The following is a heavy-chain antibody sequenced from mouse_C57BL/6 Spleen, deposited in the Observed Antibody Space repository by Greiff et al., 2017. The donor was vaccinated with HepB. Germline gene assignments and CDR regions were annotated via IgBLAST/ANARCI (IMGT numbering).Heavy chain of an antibody. J-gene: IGHJ4*01. CDR3: ARDSSGYVTMDY. CDR2: ISYDGSN. V-gene: IGHV3-6*01. CDR1: GYSITSGYY. Sequence: ESGPGLVKPSQSLSLTCSVTGYSITSGYYWNWIRQFPGNKLEWMGYISYDGSNNYNPSLKNRISITRDTSKNQFFLKLNSVTTEDTATYYCARDSSGYVTMDYWGQGTSVTVSS. D-gene: IGHD3-2*02.